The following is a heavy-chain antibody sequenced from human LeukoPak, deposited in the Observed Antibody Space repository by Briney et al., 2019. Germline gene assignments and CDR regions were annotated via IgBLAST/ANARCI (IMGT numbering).Heavy chain of an antibody. D-gene: IGHD3-22*01. CDR2: IYHSGST. J-gene: IGHJ4*02. CDR3: ARDGSYYDSEGDY. Sequence: SETLSLTCTVSGGSISSGYYWGWIRQPPGKGLEWIGSIYHSGSTYYNPSLKSRVTISVDTSKNQFSLKLSSVTAADTAVYYCARDGSYYDSEGDYWGQGTLVTVSS. V-gene: IGHV4-38-2*02. CDR1: GGSISSGYY.